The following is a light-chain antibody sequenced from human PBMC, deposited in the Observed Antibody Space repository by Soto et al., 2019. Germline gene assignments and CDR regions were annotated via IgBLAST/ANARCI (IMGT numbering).Light chain of an antibody. CDR3: CSCAGSSNYVV. CDR1: SSDVGSYNL. Sequence: QSALTQPASVSGSPGQSITISCTGTSSDVGSYNLVSWYQQHPGKAPKLMIYEGSKRPSGVSNRFSGSKSGNTASLTISGLQAEDEADYYCCSCAGSSNYVVFGGGTKVTVL. J-gene: IGLJ2*01. V-gene: IGLV2-23*01. CDR2: EGS.